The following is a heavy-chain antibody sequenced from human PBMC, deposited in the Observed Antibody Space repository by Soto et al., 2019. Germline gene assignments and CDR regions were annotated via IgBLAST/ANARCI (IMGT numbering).Heavy chain of an antibody. CDR1: GFTFSNYA. D-gene: IGHD2-15*01. Sequence: EVQQLESGGGLVQPGGSLRLSCAASGFTFSNYAMIWVRQAPGKGLEWVSVISGSGGTTHYADSVKGRFTISRDNSKNTLYLQMNYLRAEDTAVYYCAKSDLRYCSGGSCGYYYFDYWGQGTLVTVSS. J-gene: IGHJ4*02. CDR2: ISGSGGTT. V-gene: IGHV3-23*01. CDR3: AKSDLRYCSGGSCGYYYFDY.